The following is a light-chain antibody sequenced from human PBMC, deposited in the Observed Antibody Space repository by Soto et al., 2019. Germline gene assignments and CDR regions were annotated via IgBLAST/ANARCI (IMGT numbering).Light chain of an antibody. V-gene: IGKV1-39*01. J-gene: IGKJ4*01. CDR1: QSISNY. Sequence: DIQMTQSPSSLSASVGDRVTIACRASQSISNYLNWYQQKPGKAPKLLISAASSLQSGVPSRFSGSGSGTDFTLTITSLQPEDFATYYCQQSYSTPRTFGGGTKVDIK. CDR2: AAS. CDR3: QQSYSTPRT.